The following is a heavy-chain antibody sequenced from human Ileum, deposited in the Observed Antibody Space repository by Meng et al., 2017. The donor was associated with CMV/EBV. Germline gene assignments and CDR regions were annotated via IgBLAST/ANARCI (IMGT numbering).Heavy chain of an antibody. CDR3: ARDGYYPSRVFDY. Sequence: QVQWVQCGAEVKKPGASVKVSCKASGYTFTDYAITWVRQAPGQGLEWMGWISGYNSNTKYAQKFQGRVTMTTDTSTTTVYMELRNLRYDDTAVYYCARDGYYPSRVFDYWGLGTLVTVSS. CDR1: GYTFTDYA. V-gene: IGHV1-18*01. CDR2: ISGYNSNT. J-gene: IGHJ4*01. D-gene: IGHD2-2*03.